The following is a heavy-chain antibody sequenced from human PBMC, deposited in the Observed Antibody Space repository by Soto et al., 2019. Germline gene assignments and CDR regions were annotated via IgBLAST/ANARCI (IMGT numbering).Heavy chain of an antibody. Sequence: QVQLVQSGAEVKKPGSSVKVSCKASGGTFSSYAISWVRQAPGQGLEWMGGIIPIFGTANYAQKFQGRVTITADKSTSTAYMELRSLRSEDTAVYYCAGGRGSQLLGYYYGMDVWGQGTTVTVSS. J-gene: IGHJ6*02. CDR3: AGGRGSQLLGYYYGMDV. D-gene: IGHD2-2*01. V-gene: IGHV1-69*06. CDR2: IIPIFGTA. CDR1: GGTFSSYA.